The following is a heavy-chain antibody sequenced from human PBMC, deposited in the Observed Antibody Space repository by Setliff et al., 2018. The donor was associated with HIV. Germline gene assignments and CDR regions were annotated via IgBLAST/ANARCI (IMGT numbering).Heavy chain of an antibody. CDR1: GYSFTTYA. D-gene: IGHD1-26*01. CDR3: AKSRVGFSVPYDAFDI. J-gene: IGHJ3*02. V-gene: IGHV1-3*01. CDR2: LNAGDGDS. Sequence: GASVKVSCKASGYSFTTYAIHWVRQAPGQRLEWMGWLNAGDGDSGPSQEFRGRVIFTRDTSASTAYMELTSLRSDDTAVCYCAKSRVGFSVPYDAFDIWGQGTMVTVSS.